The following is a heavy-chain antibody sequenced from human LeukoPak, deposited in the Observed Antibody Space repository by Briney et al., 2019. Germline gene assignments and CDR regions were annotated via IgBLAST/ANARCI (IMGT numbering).Heavy chain of an antibody. V-gene: IGHV5-51*01. CDR3: ATKFKIAAADPAFDY. D-gene: IGHD6-13*01. Sequence: GESLKISCNGSGYSFTSYWIGWVRHMPGKGLEWMGIIYPGDSDTRYSPSFQGQVTISADKSISTAYLQWSSLKASDTAMYYCATKFKIAAADPAFDYWGQGSLVTVSS. CDR2: IYPGDSDT. CDR1: GYSFTSYW. J-gene: IGHJ4*02.